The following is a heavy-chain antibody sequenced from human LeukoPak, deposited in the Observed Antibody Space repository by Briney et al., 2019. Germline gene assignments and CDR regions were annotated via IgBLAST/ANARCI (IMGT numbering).Heavy chain of an antibody. J-gene: IGHJ6*02. Sequence: PGGSLRLSCAASGFTFNKYAMNRVRQAPGKGLEWVSSISGSGDTTYYADSVKGRFTISRDNFKNTLYLQMNYLRAADTAIYYCAKAISSAFYYYGMDVWGQGTTVSVSS. D-gene: IGHD6-19*01. CDR2: ISGSGDTT. V-gene: IGHV3-23*01. CDR3: AKAISSAFYYYGMDV. CDR1: GFTFNKYA.